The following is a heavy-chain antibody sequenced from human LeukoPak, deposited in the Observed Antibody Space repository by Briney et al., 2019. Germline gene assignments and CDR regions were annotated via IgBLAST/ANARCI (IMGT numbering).Heavy chain of an antibody. V-gene: IGHV1-24*01. CDR2: FDPEDGET. CDR1: GYTLTELS. D-gene: IGHD6-19*01. CDR3: ATSIAVAGGEFDY. Sequence: EASEKVSCKVSGYTLTELSMHWVRQAPGKGLEWMGGFDPEDGETICAQKFQGRVTMTEDTSTDTAYMELSSLSSEDTAVYYCATSIAVAGGEFDYWGQGTLVTVSS. J-gene: IGHJ4*02.